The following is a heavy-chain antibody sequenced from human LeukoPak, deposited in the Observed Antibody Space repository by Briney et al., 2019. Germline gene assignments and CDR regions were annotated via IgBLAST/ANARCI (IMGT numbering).Heavy chain of an antibody. D-gene: IGHD6-19*01. V-gene: IGHV3-33*01. CDR3: ARDQRSSGWYLSSNWFDP. CDR1: GFTFSSYG. Sequence: QPGRSLRLSCAASGFTFSSYGMHWVRRAPGKGLEWVAVIWYDGSNKYYADSVKGRFTISRDNSKNTLYLQMNSLRAEDTAVYYCARDQRSSGWYLSSNWFDPWGQGTLVTVSS. CDR2: IWYDGSNK. J-gene: IGHJ5*02.